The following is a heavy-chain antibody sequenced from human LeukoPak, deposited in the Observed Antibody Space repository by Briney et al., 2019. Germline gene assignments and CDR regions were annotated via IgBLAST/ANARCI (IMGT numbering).Heavy chain of an antibody. V-gene: IGHV1-18*01. J-gene: IGHJ4*02. CDR1: GNTFTSYG. Sequence: ASVKVRCKASGNTFTSYGISWVGQAPGQGLEWMGWISAYNGNTNYAQKLQGRVTMTTDTSTSTAYMELRSLRSDDTAVYYCARDNRDFLSYFEYWGQGTLVTASS. CDR2: ISAYNGNT. D-gene: IGHD3-3*01. CDR3: ARDNRDFLSYFEY.